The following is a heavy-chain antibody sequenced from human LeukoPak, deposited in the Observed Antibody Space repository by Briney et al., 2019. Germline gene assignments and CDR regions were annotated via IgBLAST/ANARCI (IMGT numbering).Heavy chain of an antibody. Sequence: ASVKVSCKVSGYTLTELSMHWVRQAPGEGLEWMGGFDPEDGETIYAQKFQGRVTMTEDTSTDTAYMELSSLRSEDTAVYYCATVIRLIPSSGWYDYWGQGTLVTVSS. CDR3: ATVIRLIPSSGWYDY. CDR1: GYTLTELS. CDR2: FDPEDGET. V-gene: IGHV1-24*01. J-gene: IGHJ4*02. D-gene: IGHD6-19*01.